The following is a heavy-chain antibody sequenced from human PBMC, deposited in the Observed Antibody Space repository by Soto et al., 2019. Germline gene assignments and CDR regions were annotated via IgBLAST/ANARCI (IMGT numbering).Heavy chain of an antibody. V-gene: IGHV5-10-1*01. CDR2: IDPSDSYT. CDR1: GYSFTSYW. CDR3: ARHGVVVTATPPFDY. Sequence: GESLKISCKGSGYSFTSYWISWVRQMPGKGPEWMGRIDPSDSYTNYSPSFQGHVTISADKSISTAYLQWSSLKASDTAMYYCARHGVVVTATPPFDYWGQGTLVTV. J-gene: IGHJ4*02. D-gene: IGHD2-21*02.